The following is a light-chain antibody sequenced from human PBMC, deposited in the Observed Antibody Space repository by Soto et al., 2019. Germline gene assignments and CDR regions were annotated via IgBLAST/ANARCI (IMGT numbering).Light chain of an antibody. CDR1: QSLIDN. J-gene: IGKJ4*01. CDR3: QQSYSTPLT. CDR2: SAS. Sequence: DIQMTQSPSSLSASVGDRVTITCRASQSLIDNLNWYQQKPGKAPKLLISSASRLQRGVPSRFSGGGSGTDFTLTISSLHPEDFATYYCQQSYSTPLTFGGGTKVENK. V-gene: IGKV1-39*01.